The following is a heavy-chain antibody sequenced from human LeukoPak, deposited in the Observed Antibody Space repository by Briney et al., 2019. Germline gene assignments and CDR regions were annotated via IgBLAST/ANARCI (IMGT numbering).Heavy chain of an antibody. CDR2: ISGSGGST. CDR1: GFTFSSYA. J-gene: IGHJ3*02. Sequence: GGSLRLSCAASGFTFSSYAMSWVREAPGKGLEWVSAISGSGGSTYYADSVKGRFTISRDNSKNTLYLQMNSLRAEDTAVYYCAKLPRPYDSSGYKSVFDIWGQGTMVTVSS. V-gene: IGHV3-23*01. CDR3: AKLPRPYDSSGYKSVFDI. D-gene: IGHD3-22*01.